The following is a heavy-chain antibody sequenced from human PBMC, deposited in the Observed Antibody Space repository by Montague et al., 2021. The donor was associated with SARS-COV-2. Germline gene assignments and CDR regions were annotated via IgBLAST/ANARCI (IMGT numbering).Heavy chain of an antibody. J-gene: IGHJ3*02. CDR3: SWLGVGSGWFQSAFDI. CDR2: FYNNGST. D-gene: IGHD3-10*01. V-gene: IGHV4-59*08. Sequence: SETLSLTCTVSGGSISRYYWCWIRLPPAKGLELDGIFYNNGSTNNNPSLNIRVTITVDTSKYQFPFKLNSVTAAATALYYCSWLGVGSGWFQSAFDIWGQGTMVTVSS. CDR1: GGSISRYY.